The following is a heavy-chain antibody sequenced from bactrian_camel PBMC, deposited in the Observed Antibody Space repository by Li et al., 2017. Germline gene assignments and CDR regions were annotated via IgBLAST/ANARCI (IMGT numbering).Heavy chain of an antibody. V-gene: IGHV3S53*01. CDR2: IGIDGTT. CDR1: EYDYTHHC. CDR3: AADVSGSCGTDYDVPGWY. Sequence: QVQLVESGGGSVQAGGSLRLSCTASEYDYTHHCMAWFRQSPQTSWPERERVARIGIDGTTTYADSVKGRFTISRDYAKETLSLQMTSLKPEDSDMYYCAADVSGSCGTDYDVPGWYWGQGTQVTVS. J-gene: IGHJ4*01. D-gene: IGHD2*01.